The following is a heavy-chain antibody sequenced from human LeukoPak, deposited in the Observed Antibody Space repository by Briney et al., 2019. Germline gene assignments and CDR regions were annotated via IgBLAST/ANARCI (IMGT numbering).Heavy chain of an antibody. Sequence: GGSLRLSCAASGFTFYDYAMHWVRQAPGKGLEWVSGISWNSGSIGYADSVKGRFTISRDNAKNSLYLQMNSLRAEDTAVYYCAKDRGYSGPGYFDLWGRGTLVTVSS. CDR1: GFTFYDYA. J-gene: IGHJ2*01. CDR2: ISWNSGSI. CDR3: AKDRGYSGPGYFDL. D-gene: IGHD5-12*01. V-gene: IGHV3-9*01.